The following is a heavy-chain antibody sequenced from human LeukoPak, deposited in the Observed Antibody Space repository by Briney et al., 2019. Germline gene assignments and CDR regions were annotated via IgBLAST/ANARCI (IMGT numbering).Heavy chain of an antibody. J-gene: IGHJ4*02. Sequence: GGSLRLSCAASGITFSNAWMTWVRQAPGKGLEWVGRIYRSSNGETTDYGAPVKGRFTMSRDDSKNTLYLQMNSLKTEDTAVYYCTTYSSGSRPFWGQGTLVTVSS. CDR1: GITFSNAW. D-gene: IGHD6-19*01. CDR3: TTYSSGSRPF. V-gene: IGHV3-15*01. CDR2: IYRSSNGETT.